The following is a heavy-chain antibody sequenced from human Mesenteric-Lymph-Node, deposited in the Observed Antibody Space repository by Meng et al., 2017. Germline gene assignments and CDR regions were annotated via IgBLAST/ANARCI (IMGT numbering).Heavy chain of an antibody. Sequence: SLRLSCAASGFTFSSYWMHWVRQAPGKGLVWVSRINSDGSSTSYADSVKARVTISRDNAKNTLYLQMNSLRAEDTAVYYCARVWHDFWRGYYPLDYWGQGTLVTVSS. J-gene: IGHJ4*02. D-gene: IGHD3-3*01. CDR3: ARVWHDFWRGYYPLDY. V-gene: IGHV3-74*01. CDR2: INSDGSST. CDR1: GFTFSSYW.